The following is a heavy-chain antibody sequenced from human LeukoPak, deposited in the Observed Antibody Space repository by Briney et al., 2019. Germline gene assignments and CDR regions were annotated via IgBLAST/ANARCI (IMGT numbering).Heavy chain of an antibody. CDR2: ISPDGITT. J-gene: IGHJ4*02. CDR1: GFTFDNSW. Sequence: GGSLRLSCAASGFTFDNSWIHWVRQGPGRGLVWVSRISPDGITTNYADSVKGRFTISRDDAMNTLYLQMNSLRAEDTAVYYCATAGNYRFDNWGQGTLVTVSS. CDR3: ATAGNYRFDN. V-gene: IGHV3-74*01. D-gene: IGHD1-7*01.